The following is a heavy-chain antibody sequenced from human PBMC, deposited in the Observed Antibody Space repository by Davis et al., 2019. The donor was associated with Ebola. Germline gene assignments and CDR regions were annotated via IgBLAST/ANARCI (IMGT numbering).Heavy chain of an antibody. D-gene: IGHD1-1*01. V-gene: IGHV4-34*01. J-gene: IGHJ4*02. CDR3: ARGLYPWELDY. CDR1: GGSFSGYY. Sequence: SATLSLTSAVYGGSFSGYYWSWIRQPPGKGLEWIGEINHSGSTNYNPSLKSRVTISVDTSKNQFSLKLSSVTAADTAVYYCARGLYPWELDYWGQGTLVTVSS. CDR2: INHSGST.